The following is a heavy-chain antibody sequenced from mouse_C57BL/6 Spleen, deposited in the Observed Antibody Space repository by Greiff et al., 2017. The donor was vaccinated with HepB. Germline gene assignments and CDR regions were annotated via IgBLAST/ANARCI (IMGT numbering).Heavy chain of an antibody. Sequence: EVQLQQSGPELVKPGDSVKISCKASGYSFTGYFMNWVMQSHGKSLEWIGRINPYNGDTFYNQKFKGKATLTVDKSSSTAHMELRSLTSADSAVYYCARGDPFDYWGQGTTLTVSS. CDR1: GYSFTGYF. CDR2: INPYNGDT. CDR3: ARGDPFDY. J-gene: IGHJ2*01. V-gene: IGHV1-20*01.